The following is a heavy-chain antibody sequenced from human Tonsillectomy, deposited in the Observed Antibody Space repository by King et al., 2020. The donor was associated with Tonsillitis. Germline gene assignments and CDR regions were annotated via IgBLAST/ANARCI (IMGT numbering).Heavy chain of an antibody. Sequence: VQLQESGPGLVMPSETLSLTCTVSGGSISSYYWSWIRQPPGKGLEWIEYIYYSGTINYNPSLKSRVTIFVDTSKNQFSLKLSSVTAADTAMYYCARDRSQAFPGTFDIWGQGTMVTVSS. J-gene: IGHJ3*02. CDR3: ARDRSQAFPGTFDI. D-gene: IGHD3-16*01. CDR1: GGSISSYY. CDR2: IYYSGTI. V-gene: IGHV4-59*01.